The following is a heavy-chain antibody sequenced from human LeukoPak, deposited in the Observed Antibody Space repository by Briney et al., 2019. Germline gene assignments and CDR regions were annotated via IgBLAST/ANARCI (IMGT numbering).Heavy chain of an antibody. D-gene: IGHD2-2*01. J-gene: IGHJ5*02. V-gene: IGHV1-2*02. CDR3: ARDAYPVVPADDNWFDL. CDR2: INPNSGGT. CDR1: GYTFTGYY. Sequence: ASVKVSCKASGYTFTGYYMHWVRQAPGQGLEWMGWINPNSGGTNYAQKFQGRVTMTRDTSISTAYMELSRLRSDDTAVYYCARDAYPVVPADDNWFDLWGQGTLVTVSS.